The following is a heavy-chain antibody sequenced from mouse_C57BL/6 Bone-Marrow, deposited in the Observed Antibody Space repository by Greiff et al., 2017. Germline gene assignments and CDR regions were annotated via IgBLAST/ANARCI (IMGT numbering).Heavy chain of an antibody. CDR2: IDPSDSYT. CDR1: GYTFTSYW. V-gene: IGHV1-50*01. CDR3: ARWEVRRYYYAMDY. D-gene: IGHD2-14*01. Sequence: QVQLQQPGAELVKPGASVKLSCKASGYTFTSYWMQWVKQRPGQGLEWIGEIDPSDSYTNYNQKFKGKATLTVDTSSSTAYMQLSSLTSEDSAVYYCARWEVRRYYYAMDYWGQGTSVTVSS. J-gene: IGHJ4*01.